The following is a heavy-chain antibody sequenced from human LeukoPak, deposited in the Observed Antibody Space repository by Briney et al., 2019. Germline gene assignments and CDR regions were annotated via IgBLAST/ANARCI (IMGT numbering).Heavy chain of an antibody. Sequence: SETLSLTCTDSGGSISSYYWSWIRQPPGKGLEWIGYIYYSGSTNYNPSLKSRVTISVDTSKNQFSLKLSSVTAADTAVYYCARTQLRYFDWLPRDPYYYYGMDVWGQGTTVTVSS. CDR1: GGSISSYY. CDR2: IYYSGST. CDR3: ARTQLRYFDWLPRDPYYYYGMDV. D-gene: IGHD3-9*01. V-gene: IGHV4-59*08. J-gene: IGHJ6*02.